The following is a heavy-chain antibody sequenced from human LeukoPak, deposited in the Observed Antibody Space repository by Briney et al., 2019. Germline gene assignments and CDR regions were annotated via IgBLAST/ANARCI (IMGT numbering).Heavy chain of an antibody. D-gene: IGHD3-9*01. Sequence: GASVKVSCKASGYTFTSYGISWVRQAPGQGLEWMGWISAYNGNTNYAQKLQGRVTMTTDTSTSTAYMELRSLRSDDTAVYYCARDRVPYYDILTGPYGYGMDVWGQGTTVTVSS. CDR3: ARDRVPYYDILTGPYGYGMDV. J-gene: IGHJ6*02. CDR1: GYTFTSYG. V-gene: IGHV1-18*01. CDR2: ISAYNGNT.